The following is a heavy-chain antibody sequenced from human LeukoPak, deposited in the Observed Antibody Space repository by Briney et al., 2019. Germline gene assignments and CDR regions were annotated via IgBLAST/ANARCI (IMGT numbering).Heavy chain of an antibody. J-gene: IGHJ4*02. Sequence: GGSLRLSCAASGFTFSSYAMNRVRQAPGKGLEWVSSITSTTSYIYYADSVKGRFTTSRDNAKNSVYLQMNSLRAEDTAVYYCARSDDYGDYLVDYWGQGTLVTVSS. V-gene: IGHV3-21*01. CDR1: GFTFSSYA. CDR2: ITSTTSYI. D-gene: IGHD4-17*01. CDR3: ARSDDYGDYLVDY.